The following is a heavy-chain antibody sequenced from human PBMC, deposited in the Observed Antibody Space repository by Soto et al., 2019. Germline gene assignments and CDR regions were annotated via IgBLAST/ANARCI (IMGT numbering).Heavy chain of an antibody. D-gene: IGHD3-3*01. CDR3: ARAEDYDFWSGPPKYFDS. J-gene: IGHJ4*02. V-gene: IGHV3-7*03. CDR1: GFTFRSYW. CDR2: IKPDGSEK. Sequence: PGGSLRLSCATSGFTFRSYWMTWVRQAPGKGPEWVANIKPDGSEKQYVDSVKGRFTVSRDNAKKSLDLQMNSLRVEDTAVYYCARAEDYDFWSGPPKYFDSWGQGTQVTVSS.